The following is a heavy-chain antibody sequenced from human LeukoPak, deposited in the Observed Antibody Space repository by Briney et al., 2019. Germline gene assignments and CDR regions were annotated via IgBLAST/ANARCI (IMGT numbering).Heavy chain of an antibody. D-gene: IGHD3-16*01. CDR2: IKSKASGGTT. V-gene: IGHV3-49*03. J-gene: IGHJ4*02. Sequence: GESLKISCTASGFTFGDYAMSWFRQAPGKGLECVGFIKSKASGGTTKYAASVKGRFTVSRDDSKSTAYLQMNGLKTEDTAVYYCARDIVGGYGYFDYWGQGSLVTVSS. CDR3: ARDIVGGYGYFDY. CDR1: GFTFGDYA.